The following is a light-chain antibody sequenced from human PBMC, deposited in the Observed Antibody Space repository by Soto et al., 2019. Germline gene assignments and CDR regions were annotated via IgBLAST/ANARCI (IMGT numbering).Light chain of an antibody. Sequence: EIVLTQSPGTLSLSPGERATLSCRASQSVSSSHLAWYQHKPGQAPRLLIYAASSRATGSPDRFSGSGSGTDFTLTISRLEPEDFATYYCLQDHDDSSTFGQGTKVDI. J-gene: IGKJ1*01. CDR3: LQDHDDSST. V-gene: IGKV3-20*01. CDR1: QSVSSSH. CDR2: AAS.